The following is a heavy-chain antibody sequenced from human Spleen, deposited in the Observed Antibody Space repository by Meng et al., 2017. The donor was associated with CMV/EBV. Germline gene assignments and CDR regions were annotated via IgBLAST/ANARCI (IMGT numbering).Heavy chain of an antibody. V-gene: IGHV2-70*12. CDR2: IGWDGVR. CDR1: GFSLSTRGMC. J-gene: IGHJ6*02. D-gene: IGHD3-3*01. Sequence: SGPTLVKPTQTLTLTCTFSGFSLSTRGMCVSWVRQPPGKALEWLALIGWDGVRYYSTSLKTRLTIAKDTSDNQVVLTMTNMDPVDTATYYCGHRRASFDYHGLDVWGQGTTVTVSS. CDR3: GHRRASFDYHGLDV.